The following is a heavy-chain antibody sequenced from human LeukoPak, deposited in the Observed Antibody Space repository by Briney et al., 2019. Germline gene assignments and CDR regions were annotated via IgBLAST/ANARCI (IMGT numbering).Heavy chain of an antibody. J-gene: IGHJ4*02. CDR3: AKESGVISPHFDY. CDR2: ISYDGSNK. D-gene: IGHD2-21*01. CDR1: GFTFSSYG. Sequence: PGGSLRLSCAASGFTFSSYGMHWVRQAPGKGLEWVAVISYDGSNKYYADSVKGRFTISRDNSKNTLYLQMNSLRAEDTAVYYCAKESGVISPHFDYWGQGTLVTVSS. V-gene: IGHV3-30*18.